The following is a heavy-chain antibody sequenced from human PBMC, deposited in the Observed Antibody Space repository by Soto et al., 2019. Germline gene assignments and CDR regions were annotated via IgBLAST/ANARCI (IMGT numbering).Heavy chain of an antibody. CDR1: GFTFDDYA. J-gene: IGHJ6*03. Sequence: EVQLVESGGGLVQPGRSLRLSCAASGFTFDDYAMHWARQAPGKGLEWVSGISWNSGSIGYADSVKGRFTISRDNAKNSLYLQMNSLRAEDTALYYCAKEARTAHIGYYYYYMDVWGKGTTVTVSS. CDR3: AKEARTAHIGYYYYYMDV. CDR2: ISWNSGSI. V-gene: IGHV3-9*01. D-gene: IGHD2-21*01.